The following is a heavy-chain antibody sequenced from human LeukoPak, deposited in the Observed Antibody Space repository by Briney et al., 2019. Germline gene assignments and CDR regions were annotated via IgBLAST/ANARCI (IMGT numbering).Heavy chain of an antibody. J-gene: IGHJ4*02. Sequence: GGSLRLSCAASGFTVSSNYMSWVRQAPGKGLEWVSAISGSGGSTYYADSVKGRFTISRDNSKNTLYLQMNSLRAEDTAVYYCANTVVRGVTSDYWGQGTLVTVSS. V-gene: IGHV3-23*01. CDR3: ANTVVRGVTSDY. CDR1: GFTVSSNY. D-gene: IGHD3-10*01. CDR2: ISGSGGST.